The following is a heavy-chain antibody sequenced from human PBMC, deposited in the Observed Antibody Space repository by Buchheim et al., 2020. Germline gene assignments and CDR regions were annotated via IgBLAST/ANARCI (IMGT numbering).Heavy chain of an antibody. CDR3: AKDIWYSRDPGMGDYFDY. CDR1: GFTFSSYA. Sequence: QVQLVESGGGVVQPGRSLRLSCAASGFTFSSYAMHWVRQAPGKGLEWVAVISYDGSNKYYADSVKGRFTISSDNSKNTLYLQMNSLRAEDTAVYYCAKDIWYSRDPGMGDYFDYWGQGTL. J-gene: IGHJ4*02. D-gene: IGHD6-13*01. CDR2: ISYDGSNK. V-gene: IGHV3-30-3*01.